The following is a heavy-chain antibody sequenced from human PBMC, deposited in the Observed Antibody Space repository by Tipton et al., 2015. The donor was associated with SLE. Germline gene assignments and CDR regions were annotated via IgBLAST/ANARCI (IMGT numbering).Heavy chain of an antibody. Sequence: GLVKPSETLSLTCTVSGGSISSYYWSWIRQPPGKGLEWIGYMYYSGSTTYNPSLKSRVTISVDTSKNQFSLKLTSATAADTAVYYCARDHRLNWDYGTYFDYWGQGPLVTVSS. CDR3: ARDHRLNWDYGTYFDY. D-gene: IGHD3-16*01. V-gene: IGHV4-59*12. J-gene: IGHJ4*02. CDR2: MYYSGST. CDR1: GGSISSYY.